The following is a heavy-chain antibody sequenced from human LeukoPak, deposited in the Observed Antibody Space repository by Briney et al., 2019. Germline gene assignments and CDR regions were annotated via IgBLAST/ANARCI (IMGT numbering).Heavy chain of an antibody. Sequence: SVKVSCKATGGPISGYSITWVRQAPGQGLEWMGGIVPIFGTTKYAQGFQGRVTITTDESTYTVYMELSSLISEDTAVYYCAKPARSYYYGSGTYDAFDIWGQGTMVTVSS. V-gene: IGHV1-69*05. D-gene: IGHD3-10*01. CDR2: IVPIFGTT. CDR3: AKPARSYYYGSGTYDAFDI. J-gene: IGHJ3*02. CDR1: GGPISGYS.